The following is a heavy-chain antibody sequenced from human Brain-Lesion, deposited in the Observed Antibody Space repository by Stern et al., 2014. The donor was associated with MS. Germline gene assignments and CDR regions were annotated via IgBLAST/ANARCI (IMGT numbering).Heavy chain of an antibody. V-gene: IGHV1-2*04. CDR1: GYTFTGYY. CDR3: ATYYYDSTGYNDF. J-gene: IGHJ4*02. CDR2: INPKSGGT. Sequence: VRLVESGAEVKKPGASVKVSCKASGYTFTGYYMHWVRQAPGPGLEWMGWINPKSGGTNYAQKFQGWVTMTRDTSINTAYMELSRLRSDDTAVYYCATYYYDSTGYNDFWGQGTLVTVSS. D-gene: IGHD3-22*01.